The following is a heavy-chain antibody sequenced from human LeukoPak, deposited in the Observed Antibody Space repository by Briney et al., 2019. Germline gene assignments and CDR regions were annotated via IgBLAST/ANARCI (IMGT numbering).Heavy chain of an antibody. CDR3: ARDRTYDSSGYYAGRYFDY. J-gene: IGHJ4*02. CDR1: GGSISSSNW. D-gene: IGHD3-22*01. CDR2: IYHSGST. V-gene: IGHV4-4*02. Sequence: SETLSLSCAVSGGSISSSNWWIWVRQPPGKGLEWIGEIYHSGSTNYNPSLKSRVTISVDKSKNQFSLKLSSVTAADTAVYYCARDRTYDSSGYYAGRYFDYWGQGTLVTVSS.